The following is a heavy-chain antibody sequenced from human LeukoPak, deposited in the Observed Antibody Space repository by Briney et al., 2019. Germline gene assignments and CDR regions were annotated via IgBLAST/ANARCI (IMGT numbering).Heavy chain of an antibody. CDR3: ASCYDSSGYYDY. D-gene: IGHD3-22*01. CDR1: GYTFTSYY. CDR2: INPSGGST. V-gene: IGHV1-46*01. J-gene: IGHJ4*02. Sequence: ASVKVSCRASGYTFTSYYMHWVRQAPGQGLEWMGIINPSGGSTSYAQKFQGRLTMTRDTSISTAYMELSRLRSDDTAVYYCASCYDSSGYYDYWGQGTLVTVSS.